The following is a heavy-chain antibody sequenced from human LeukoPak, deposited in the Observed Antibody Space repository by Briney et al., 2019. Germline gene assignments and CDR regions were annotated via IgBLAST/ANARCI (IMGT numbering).Heavy chain of an antibody. V-gene: IGHV3-30*18. CDR1: GDSISSSR. D-gene: IGHD3-22*01. Sequence: LSLTCTVSGDSISSSRYYWGWIRQPPGKGLEWVAVISYDGSNKYYADSVKGRFTISRDNSKNTLYLQMNSLRAEDTAVYYCAKDRVYYDSSGYPDWGQGTLVTVSS. CDR2: ISYDGSNK. CDR3: AKDRVYYDSSGYPD. J-gene: IGHJ4*02.